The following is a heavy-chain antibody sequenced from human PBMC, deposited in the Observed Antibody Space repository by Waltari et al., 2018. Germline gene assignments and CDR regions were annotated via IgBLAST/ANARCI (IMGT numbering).Heavy chain of an antibody. D-gene: IGHD6-19*01. V-gene: IGHV1-3*03. CDR3: AREGSRGSGWNPDAFDI. CDR1: GYTFTSYA. J-gene: IGHJ3*02. CDR2: INAGNGNT. Sequence: QVQLVQSGAEVKKPGASVKVSCKASGYTFTSYAMHWVRQAPGQRLEWMGWINAGNGNTKDSQGFQGRVTITRDTSASTAYMELSSLRSEDMAVYYCAREGSRGSGWNPDAFDIWGQGTMVTVSS.